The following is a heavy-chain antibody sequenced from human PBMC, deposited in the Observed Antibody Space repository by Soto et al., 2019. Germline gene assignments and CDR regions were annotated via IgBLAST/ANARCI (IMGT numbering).Heavy chain of an antibody. CDR2: ISGSGGST. J-gene: IGHJ4*02. CDR1: GFPFSSYA. CDR3: AKESSGYYSPQGFDY. V-gene: IGHV3-23*01. D-gene: IGHD3-22*01. Sequence: GGSLRLSCAASGFPFSSYAMSWVRQAPGKGLEWVSAISGSGGSTYYADSLKGRFTISRDNSKNTLSLQMNSLRAEDTAVYYCAKESSGYYSPQGFDYWGQGTLVTVSS.